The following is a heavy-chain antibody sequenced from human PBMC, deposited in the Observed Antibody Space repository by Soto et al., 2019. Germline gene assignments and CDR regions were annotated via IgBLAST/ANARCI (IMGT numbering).Heavy chain of an antibody. J-gene: IGHJ4*02. CDR1: GFSLSTSGAG. CDR2: IYWDDDK. Sequence: VSGPTLVNPTQTLTLTCTLSGFSLSTSGAGVGWIRQPPGKALEWLALIYWDDDKRYSPSLKSRLTITKDTSKNQVVLTMTNMDPVDTATYYCARTPLWFGELSSFDYWGQGTLVTVSS. V-gene: IGHV2-5*02. D-gene: IGHD3-10*01. CDR3: ARTPLWFGELSSFDY.